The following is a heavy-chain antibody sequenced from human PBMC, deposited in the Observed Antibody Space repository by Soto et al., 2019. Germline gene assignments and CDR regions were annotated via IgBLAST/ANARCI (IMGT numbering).Heavy chain of an antibody. CDR1: GFIFGNYW. CDR2: IRKDESKM. CDR3: TRDISPGTSGWYFDAFDL. V-gene: IGHV3-7*05. J-gene: IGHJ3*01. Sequence: EVQLVGSGGGLVQPGGSLRLSCTGSGFIFGNYWMTWVRQAPGQGLEWVANIRKDESKMSYLDSVRGRFTISRDNAKNSLFLQMNDLRAEDTALYYCTRDISPGTSGWYFDAFDLWGQGTMVTVSS. D-gene: IGHD6-19*01.